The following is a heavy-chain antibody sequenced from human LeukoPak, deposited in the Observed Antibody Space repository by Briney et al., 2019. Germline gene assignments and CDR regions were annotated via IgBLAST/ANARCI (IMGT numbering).Heavy chain of an antibody. CDR3: AKSAPQQSHNKLYYYYYMDV. V-gene: IGHV3-30*18. CDR1: GFTFSNYG. D-gene: IGHD1-1*01. Sequence: PGGSLRLSCAASGFTFSNYGMHWVRQAPGKGLEWLAFVSHDGNKKYYADSVKGRFTISRDNSKNTLYLQMNSLRAEDTAVYYCAKSAPQQSHNKLYYYYYMDVWGKGTTVTVSS. J-gene: IGHJ6*03. CDR2: VSHDGNKK.